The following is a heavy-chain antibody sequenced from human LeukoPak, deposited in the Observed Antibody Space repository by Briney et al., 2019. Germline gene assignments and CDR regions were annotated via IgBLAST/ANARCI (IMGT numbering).Heavy chain of an antibody. CDR3: ATLVATITLGWFDP. CDR2: INHSGST. J-gene: IGHJ5*02. D-gene: IGHD5-12*01. CDR1: GGAFSGYY. Sequence: SETLSLTCAVDGGAFSGYYWSWIRQPPGKGLEWIGEINHSGSTNYNPSLKSRVTISVDTSKNQFSLKLSSVTAADTAVYYCATLVATITLGWFDPWGQGTLVTVSS. V-gene: IGHV4-34*01.